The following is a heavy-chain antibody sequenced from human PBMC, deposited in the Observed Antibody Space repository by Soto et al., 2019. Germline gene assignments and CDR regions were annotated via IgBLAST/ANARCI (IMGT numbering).Heavy chain of an antibody. V-gene: IGHV3-23*01. CDR2: ISGSGGST. J-gene: IGHJ6*03. CDR3: VKTGTYYDILTGYYYYYYMDV. CDR1: GFTFSSYA. D-gene: IGHD3-9*01. Sequence: GGSLRLSCAASGFTFSSYAMSWVRQAPGKGLEWVSAISGSGGSTYYADSVKGRFTISRDNSKNTLYLQMNSLRAEDTAVYYCVKTGTYYDILTGYYYYYYMDVWGKGTTVTVSS.